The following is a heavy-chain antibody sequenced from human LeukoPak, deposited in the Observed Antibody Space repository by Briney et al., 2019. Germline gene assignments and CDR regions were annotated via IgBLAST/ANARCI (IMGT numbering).Heavy chain of an antibody. V-gene: IGHV4-39*07. D-gene: IGHD6-13*01. Sequence: PSETLSLTCTVSGGSISSSSYYWGWIRQPPGKGLEWIGSIYYSGSTNYNPSLKSRVTISVDTSKNQFSLKLSSVTAADTAVYYCARDSQLAAADHKGDAFDIWGQGTMVTVSS. J-gene: IGHJ3*02. CDR2: IYYSGST. CDR3: ARDSQLAAADHKGDAFDI. CDR1: GGSISSSSYY.